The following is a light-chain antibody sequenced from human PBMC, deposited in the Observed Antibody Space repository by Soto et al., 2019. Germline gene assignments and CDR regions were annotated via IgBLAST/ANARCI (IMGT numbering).Light chain of an antibody. J-gene: IGKJ4*01. V-gene: IGKV3-11*01. Sequence: EIVLTQSPATLSLSPGEGATLSCRASHSVSSYLAWYQQKPGQAPRLLIYDTSKRATGIPARFSGSGSGTGFTFTLTISSLQPEDFAVYYCQQRSNWPTFGGGTKVQIK. CDR2: DTS. CDR1: HSVSSY. CDR3: QQRSNWPT.